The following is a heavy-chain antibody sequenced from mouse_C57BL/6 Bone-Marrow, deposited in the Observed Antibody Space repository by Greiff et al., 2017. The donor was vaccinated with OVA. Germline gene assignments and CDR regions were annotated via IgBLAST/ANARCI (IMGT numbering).Heavy chain of an antibody. Sequence: EVQRVESGGGLVKPGGSLKLSCEASGFTFSDYGMHWVRQAPEKGLEWVAYISSGSSTFYSADTVKGRFTISRDNDKNTLFLQMTSLRSEDTAMYYCARRRNYFDYWGQGTTLTVSS. J-gene: IGHJ2*01. CDR2: ISSGSSTF. V-gene: IGHV5-17*01. CDR3: ARRRNYFDY. CDR1: GFTFSDYG.